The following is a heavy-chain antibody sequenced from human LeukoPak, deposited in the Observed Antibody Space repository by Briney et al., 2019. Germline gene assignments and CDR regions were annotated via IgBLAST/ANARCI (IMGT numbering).Heavy chain of an antibody. Sequence: SETLSLTCTVSGGSISSYYWSWIRQPAGKELEWIGRIYTSGSTNYNPSLKSRVTMSVDTSKNQFSLKLSSVTAADTAVYYCARELVGATTLNWFDPWGQGTLVTVSS. CDR1: GGSISSYY. CDR2: IYTSGST. J-gene: IGHJ5*02. CDR3: ARELVGATTLNWFDP. D-gene: IGHD1-26*01. V-gene: IGHV4-4*07.